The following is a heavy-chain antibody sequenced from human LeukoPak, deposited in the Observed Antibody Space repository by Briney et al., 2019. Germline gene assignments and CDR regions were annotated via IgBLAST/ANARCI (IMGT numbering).Heavy chain of an antibody. CDR3: ARQMLLVNPNYYYHYYMDV. J-gene: IGHJ6*03. Sequence: SETLSLTCTVSGGSISSYYWSWIRQPPGKGLEWIGYIYTSGSTNYNPSLKSRVTISVDTSKNQFSLKLSSVTAADTAVYYCARQMLLVNPNYYYHYYMDVWGKGTTVTVSS. D-gene: IGHD3-9*01. V-gene: IGHV4-4*09. CDR2: IYTSGST. CDR1: GGSISSYY.